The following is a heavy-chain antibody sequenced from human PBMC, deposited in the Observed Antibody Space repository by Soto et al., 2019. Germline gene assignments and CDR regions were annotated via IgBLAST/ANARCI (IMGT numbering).Heavy chain of an antibody. V-gene: IGHV4-59*01. CDR1: GGSISSYY. J-gene: IGHJ3*02. Sequence: SETLSLTCTVSGGSISSYYWSWIRQPPGKGLEWIGYFYYSGSTNYNPSLKSRVTISVDTSKNQFSLKLSSVTAADTAVYYCAREGKYCSGGSCSDAFDIWGQGTIVTVSS. CDR3: AREGKYCSGGSCSDAFDI. D-gene: IGHD2-15*01. CDR2: FYYSGST.